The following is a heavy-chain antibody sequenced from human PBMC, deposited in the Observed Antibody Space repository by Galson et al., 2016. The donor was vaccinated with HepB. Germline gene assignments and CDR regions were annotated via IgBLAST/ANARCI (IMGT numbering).Heavy chain of an antibody. J-gene: IGHJ4*02. CDR2: ISYDGSNK. Sequence: SLRLSCAASGFIFSSYSMHWVRQAPGKGLEWVAVISYDGSNKYYADSVKGRFTISRDISKNTLYLQMNSLRAEDTAVCYCARGPFALGDRKVYDFDYWGQGTLVTVSS. CDR1: GFIFSSYS. CDR3: ARGPFALGDRKVYDFDY. D-gene: IGHD3-16*01. V-gene: IGHV3-30-3*01.